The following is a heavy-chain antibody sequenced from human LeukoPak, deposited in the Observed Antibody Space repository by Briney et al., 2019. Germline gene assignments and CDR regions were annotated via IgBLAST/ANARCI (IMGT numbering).Heavy chain of an antibody. CDR3: AREDPGIVAAGFDY. J-gene: IGHJ4*02. V-gene: IGHV3-21*01. CDR2: ISSSSSYI. D-gene: IGHD6-13*01. Sequence: PGGSLRLSCAASGFTFSSYSMNWVRQAPGKGLEWVSSISSSSSYIYYADSVKGRFTISRDNAKNSLYLQMNSLRAEDTAVYYCAREDPGIVAAGFDYWRQGTLVTVSS. CDR1: GFTFSSYS.